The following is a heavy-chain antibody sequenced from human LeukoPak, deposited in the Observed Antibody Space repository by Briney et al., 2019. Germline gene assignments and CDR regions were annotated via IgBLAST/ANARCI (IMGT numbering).Heavy chain of an antibody. CDR1: GFTFSSYG. J-gene: IGHJ4*02. D-gene: IGHD3-22*01. Sequence: GGSLRLSCAASGFTFSSYGMSWVRQAPGKGLEWVSGISGSGGSTYYADSVKGRFTISRDNSKNTLYLQMNSLRAEDTAVYYCAKDYYDSSGSFFDYWGQGTLVTVSS. CDR2: ISGSGGST. V-gene: IGHV3-23*01. CDR3: AKDYYDSSGSFFDY.